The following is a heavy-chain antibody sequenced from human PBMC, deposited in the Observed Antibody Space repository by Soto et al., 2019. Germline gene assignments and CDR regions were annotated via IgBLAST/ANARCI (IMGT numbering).Heavy chain of an antibody. CDR3: ARAVRGADCY. V-gene: IGHV3-23*01. D-gene: IGHD2-21*02. J-gene: IGHJ4*02. CDR2: FTASGDKT. Sequence: EVQLLESGGGLVQPGESLRLSCAASGLTLSSYAMTWVRQAPGKGLVYVSSFTASGDKTYYADTAKGRFTISRDNSKNTVYLQMNSLRADDTAVYLCARAVRGADCYWGQGTLVTVSS. CDR1: GLTLSSYA.